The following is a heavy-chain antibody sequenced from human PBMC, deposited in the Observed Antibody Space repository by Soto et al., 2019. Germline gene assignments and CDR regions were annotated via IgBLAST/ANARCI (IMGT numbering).Heavy chain of an antibody. CDR1: GFTFSSYG. J-gene: IGHJ3*02. V-gene: IGHV3-33*06. Sequence: GGSLRLSCAASGFTFSSYGMHWVRQAPGKGQEWVAVIWYDGSNKYYADSVKGRFTISRDNSKNTLYLQMNSLRAEDTAVYYCAKDRKVSWGAVPDAFDIWGQGTMVTVSS. D-gene: IGHD1-26*01. CDR3: AKDRKVSWGAVPDAFDI. CDR2: IWYDGSNK.